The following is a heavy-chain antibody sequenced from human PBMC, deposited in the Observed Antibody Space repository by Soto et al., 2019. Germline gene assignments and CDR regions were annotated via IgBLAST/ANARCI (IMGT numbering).Heavy chain of an antibody. CDR2: ITWNSGDV. CDR3: ERSRALVSRPLDL. V-gene: IGHV3-9*01. Sequence: EVLLVESGGGLVQPGRSLRLSCAAPGFTFDDYAMHWVRQGPGKGLEWVSGITWNSGDVAYTGSVKGRFSISRDNAENSLYQHMNCLRPEDTPFYYCERSRALVSRPLDLWAQGTLVTFSS. CDR1: GFTFDDYA. D-gene: IGHD2-2*01. J-gene: IGHJ5*02.